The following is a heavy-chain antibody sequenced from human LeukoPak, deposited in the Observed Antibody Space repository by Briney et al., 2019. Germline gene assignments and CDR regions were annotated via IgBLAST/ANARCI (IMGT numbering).Heavy chain of an antibody. D-gene: IGHD2-2*01. CDR2: ISGSGGST. CDR1: GFTFSGYA. CDR3: AKVNGYCSTTRCFFDY. Sequence: PGGSLRLSCAASGFTFSGYAMSWVRQAPGKGLEWVSTISGSGGSTYPDSVKGRFTISRDNSKNTLYLQMNSLRAEDTAEYYCAKVNGYCSTTRCFFDYWGQGTLVTVSS. V-gene: IGHV3-23*01. J-gene: IGHJ4*02.